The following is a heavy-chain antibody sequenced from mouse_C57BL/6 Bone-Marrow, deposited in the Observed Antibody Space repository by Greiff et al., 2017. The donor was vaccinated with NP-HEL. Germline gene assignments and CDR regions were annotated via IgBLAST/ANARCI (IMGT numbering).Heavy chain of an antibody. CDR1: GFTFSSYG. J-gene: IGHJ3*01. Sequence: DVHLVESGGDLVKPGGSLKLSCAASGFTFSSYGMSWVRQTPDKRLEWVATISSGGSYTYYPDSVKGRFTISRDNAKNTLYLQMSSLKSEDTAMYYCARHVYYDYDGAWFAYWGQGTLLTVSA. D-gene: IGHD2-4*01. V-gene: IGHV5-6*01. CDR2: ISSGGSYT. CDR3: ARHVYYDYDGAWFAY.